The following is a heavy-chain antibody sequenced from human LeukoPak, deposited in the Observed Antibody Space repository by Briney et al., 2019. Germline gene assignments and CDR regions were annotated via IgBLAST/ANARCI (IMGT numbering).Heavy chain of an antibody. CDR2: ISSSSSYI. CDR1: GFTFSSYS. D-gene: IGHD3-22*01. J-gene: IGHJ5*02. Sequence: GGSLCPSCAVSGFTFSSYSMNWVRQAPGKGLEWVSSISSSSSYIYYADSVKGRFTNSRDNAKKSLYLQMNSLRAEDTAVYYCARTYYYDSSGYSKDWFDPWGQGWLLTVSS. V-gene: IGHV3-21*01. CDR3: ARTYYYDSSGYSKDWFDP.